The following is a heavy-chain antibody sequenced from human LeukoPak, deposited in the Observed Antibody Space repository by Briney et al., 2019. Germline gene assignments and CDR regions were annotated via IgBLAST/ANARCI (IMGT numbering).Heavy chain of an antibody. J-gene: IGHJ5*02. Sequence: SETLSLTCAVSGYSISDGYYWGWIRQPPGKGLEWIAIIYQTGTTYYNPSLKSRVTISLDMSKNQFSLKLTSVTAEDTAVYYCARYIMGAIKFDTWGQGTPVIVSS. CDR2: IYQTGTT. CDR3: ARYIMGAIKFDT. CDR1: GYSISDGYY. V-gene: IGHV4-38-2*01. D-gene: IGHD5-12*01.